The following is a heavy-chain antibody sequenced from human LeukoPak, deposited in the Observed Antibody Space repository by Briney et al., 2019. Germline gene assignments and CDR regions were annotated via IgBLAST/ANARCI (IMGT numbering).Heavy chain of an antibody. CDR3: ARYAYEYYMDV. V-gene: IGHV4-39*07. Sequence: SETLSLTCTVSGGSISSSSYYWGWIRQPPGKGLEWIGSIYYSGSTYYNPSLKSRVTISVDTSKNQFSLKLSSVTAADTAVYYCARYAYEYYMDVWGKGTTVTVSS. J-gene: IGHJ6*03. CDR2: IYYSGST. CDR1: GGSISSSSYY.